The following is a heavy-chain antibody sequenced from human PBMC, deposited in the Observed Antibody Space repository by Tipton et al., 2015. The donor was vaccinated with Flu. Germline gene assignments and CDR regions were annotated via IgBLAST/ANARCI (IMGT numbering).Heavy chain of an antibody. CDR3: ARGPESIVGATGGWFDP. CDR2: INHSGST. D-gene: IGHD1-26*01. Sequence: TLSLTCAVYGGSFSGYYWSWIRPPPGKGLEWIGEINHSGSTNYNPSLKSRVTISVDTSKNQFSLKLSSVTAADTAVYYCARGPESIVGATGGWFDPWGQGTLVTVSS. J-gene: IGHJ5*02. CDR1: GGSFSGYY. V-gene: IGHV4-34*01.